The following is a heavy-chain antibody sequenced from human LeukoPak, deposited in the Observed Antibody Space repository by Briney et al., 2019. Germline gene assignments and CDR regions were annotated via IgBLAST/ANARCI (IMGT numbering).Heavy chain of an antibody. CDR1: GYTLTELS. CDR3: ATKSRSYGAFDI. D-gene: IGHD1-26*01. J-gene: IGHJ3*02. Sequence: ASVKVSYKVSGYTLTELSMHWVRQAPGKGLEWMGGFDPEDGETIYAQKFQGRVTMTEDTSTDTAYMELSSLRSEDTAVYYCATKSRSYGAFDIWGQGTMVTVSS. CDR2: FDPEDGET. V-gene: IGHV1-24*01.